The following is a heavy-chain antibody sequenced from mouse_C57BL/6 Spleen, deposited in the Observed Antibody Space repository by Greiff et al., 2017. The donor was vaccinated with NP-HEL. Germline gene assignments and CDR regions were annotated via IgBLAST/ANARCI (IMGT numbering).Heavy chain of an antibody. V-gene: IGHV1-72*01. D-gene: IGHD1-1*01. CDR3: AIYGDGSGYAYYFDY. Sequence: QVRLQQPGAELVKPGASVKLSCKASGYTFTSYWMHWVKQRPGRGLEWIGRIDPNSGGTKYTEKFKSKATLTVDKPSSTAYMQLSSLTSEDSSVYDCAIYGDGSGYAYYFDYWGQGTTLTVSS. CDR2: IDPNSGGT. CDR1: GYTFTSYW. J-gene: IGHJ2*01.